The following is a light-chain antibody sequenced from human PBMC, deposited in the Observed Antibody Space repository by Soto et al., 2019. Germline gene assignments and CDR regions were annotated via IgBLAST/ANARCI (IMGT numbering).Light chain of an antibody. Sequence: QSALTQPRSVSGSPGQSVTISCTGTSSDVGGYNYVSWYQQHPGKAPKLMIYDVSKRPSGVPDRFSGSKSGNTASLTISGLQAEDEADYYCCSYAGSSSHVVFGGGTQLTVL. CDR3: CSYAGSSSHVV. CDR2: DVS. J-gene: IGLJ2*01. V-gene: IGLV2-11*01. CDR1: SSDVGGYNY.